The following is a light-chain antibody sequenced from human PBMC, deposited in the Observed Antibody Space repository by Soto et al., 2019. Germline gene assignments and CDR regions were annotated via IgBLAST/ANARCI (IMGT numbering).Light chain of an antibody. CDR3: MQGTHWPIT. V-gene: IGKV2-30*02. CDR2: KVS. J-gene: IGKJ5*01. CDR1: QSLVHSDGIAY. Sequence: EVVMSQSKLSLPVTLGQPASISSRSNQSLVHSDGIAYFSWFQQRPGRSPRRLIYKVSNRDSGVPARFSGSGSGTDFALKISRVEAEDVGVYYCMQGTHWPITFGQGRLLEVK.